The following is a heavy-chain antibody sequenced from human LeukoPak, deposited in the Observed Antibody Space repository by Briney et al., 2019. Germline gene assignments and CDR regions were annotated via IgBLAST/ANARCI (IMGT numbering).Heavy chain of an antibody. CDR1: GGSFSGYY. CDR3: AVYYYDSSGYFDY. Sequence: PSETLSLTCAVYGGSFSGYYWTWIRQPPGKGLEWIGEINHSGSTNYNPSLKSRVTVSVDTSKNQFSLKLSSVTAADTAVYYCAVYYYDSSGYFDYWGQGTLVTVSS. CDR2: INHSGST. D-gene: IGHD3-22*01. V-gene: IGHV4-34*01. J-gene: IGHJ4*02.